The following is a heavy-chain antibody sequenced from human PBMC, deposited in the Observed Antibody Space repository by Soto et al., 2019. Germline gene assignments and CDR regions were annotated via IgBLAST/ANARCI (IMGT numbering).Heavy chain of an antibody. CDR1: GYAFTGYA. Sequence: QAHLVQSGAAVRKPGASVKLSCTAAGYAFTGYAIHWVRQAPGQGLEWMGWINAGNGYTKFSQNFQGRVSVTRDTSSSMAYMELSSLRFEDTAVYYCARGDYYDSSGLDLWGQGTLVTVSS. CDR3: ARGDYYDSSGLDL. J-gene: IGHJ5*02. CDR2: INAGNGYT. V-gene: IGHV1-3*01. D-gene: IGHD3-22*01.